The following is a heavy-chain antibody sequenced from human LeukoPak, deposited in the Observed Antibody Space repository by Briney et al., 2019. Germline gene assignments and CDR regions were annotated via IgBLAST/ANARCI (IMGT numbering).Heavy chain of an antibody. Sequence: PSQTLSLTCAISGDSVSSNSAAWSWIRQSPSRGLEWLGRTYYRSKWYNDYAVSVKSRITINPDTSKNQFSLQLNSVTPEDTAVYYCARAHTAVAGSYYYGMDVWGKGTTVTVSS. D-gene: IGHD6-19*01. CDR3: ARAHTAVAGSYYYGMDV. J-gene: IGHJ6*04. CDR2: TYYRSKWYN. CDR1: GDSVSSNSAA. V-gene: IGHV6-1*01.